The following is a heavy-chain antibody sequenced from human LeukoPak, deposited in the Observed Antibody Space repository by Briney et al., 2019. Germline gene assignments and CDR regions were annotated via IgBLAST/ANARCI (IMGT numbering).Heavy chain of an antibody. Sequence: GGSLRLSCAASGFTFSSYAIHWVRQPPGKGLEYVAGISSSGVNTSCANGLKARFTISRDNSKNTLYLQMGSLTAEDTAMYYCTRGRQWLVNNWFDSWGQGTLVTVSS. CDR1: GFTFSSYA. CDR3: TRGRQWLVNNWFDS. D-gene: IGHD6-19*01. V-gene: IGHV3-64*01. CDR2: ISSSGVNT. J-gene: IGHJ5*01.